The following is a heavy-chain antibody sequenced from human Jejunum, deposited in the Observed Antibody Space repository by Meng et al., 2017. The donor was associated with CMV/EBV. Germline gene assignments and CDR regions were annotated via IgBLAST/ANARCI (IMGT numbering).Heavy chain of an antibody. D-gene: IGHD6-6*01. CDR2: VYWDDEK. V-gene: IGHV2-5*02. CDR3: AHLEFLTSSCFDF. J-gene: IGHJ4*02. Sequence: FSGFSLSTSGVGVGWIRQPPGKALEWLALVYWDDEKRYRPSLKDRLTIAKDASKNQVVLTLADIDLADTATYFCAHLEFLTSSCFDFWGPGTLVTVSS. CDR1: GFSLSTSGVG.